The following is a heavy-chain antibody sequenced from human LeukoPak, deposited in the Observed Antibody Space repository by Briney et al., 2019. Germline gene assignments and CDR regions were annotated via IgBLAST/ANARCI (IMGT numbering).Heavy chain of an antibody. CDR2: VTDVGV. CDR3: AKGLRSTYYYYYFDY. J-gene: IGHJ4*02. CDR1: GITFSSYS. D-gene: IGHD3-10*01. V-gene: IGHV3-23*01. Sequence: GGSLRLSCAVSGITFSSYSMSWVRQAPGKGLEWVSTVTDVGVYHTKSVRGRFTISRDTSTNTLYLQMNSLRVDDTAVYYCAKGLRSTYYYYYFDYWGQGTLATVSS.